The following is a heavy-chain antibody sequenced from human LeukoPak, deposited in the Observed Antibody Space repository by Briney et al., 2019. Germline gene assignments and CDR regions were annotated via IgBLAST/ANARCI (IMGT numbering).Heavy chain of an antibody. CDR2: IYHSGNT. D-gene: IGHD2-15*01. J-gene: IGHJ4*02. CDR3: ARFISAGVYYFDY. V-gene: IGHV4-39*07. CDR1: GGSISSSSYY. Sequence: SETLSLTCTVSGGSISSSSYYWGWIRQPPGKGLEWIGSIYHSGNTYYNPSLKSRVTISVDTSKNQFSLKLSSVTAADTAVYYCARFISAGVYYFDYWGQGTLVTVSS.